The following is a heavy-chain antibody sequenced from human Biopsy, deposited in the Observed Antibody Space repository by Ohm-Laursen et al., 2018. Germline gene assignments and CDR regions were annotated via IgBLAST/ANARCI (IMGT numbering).Heavy chain of an antibody. CDR1: GDSVSSGSFY. CDR3: ARGMRSSGWPYFDS. J-gene: IGHJ4*01. D-gene: IGHD6-19*01. Sequence: GTLSLTCTVSGDSVSSGSFYWTWIRQPPGQGLEYIGYIHDRGSTANYNPSLESRVTMSVDMPKIQFSLKLSSVTAADTAIYYCARGMRSSGWPYFDSWGQGTLVTVSS. V-gene: IGHV4-61*01. CDR2: IHDRGSTA.